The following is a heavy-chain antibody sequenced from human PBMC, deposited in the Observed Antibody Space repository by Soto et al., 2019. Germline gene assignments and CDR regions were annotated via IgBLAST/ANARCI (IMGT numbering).Heavy chain of an antibody. CDR3: ASDYRTDERRHRFDN. D-gene: IGHD1-1*01. CDR2: INPTGAST. CDR1: GDTFSRHY. J-gene: IGHJ3*02. V-gene: IGHV1-46*03. Sequence: QEQLVQSGAEVKKPGASVTISCKASGDTFSRHYIHWVRQAPGQGLEWMGVINPTGASTSYAQKFQRRVTATRDTSTSTISMELRSLRSEDTAVYFCASDYRTDERRHRFDNWGQGTMVTVSS.